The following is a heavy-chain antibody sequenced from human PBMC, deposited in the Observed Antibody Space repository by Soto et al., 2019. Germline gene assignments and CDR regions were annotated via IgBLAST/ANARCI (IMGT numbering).Heavy chain of an antibody. CDR3: VRLIGNSWLDS. V-gene: IGHV6-1*01. J-gene: IGHJ5*01. Sequence: PSQALSLTCAISGDSVSSNSAASNWIRQSPSRGLEWLGRTYYRSKWYNDYAVSAKSRITINPDTSKNQFSLHLSSVTPDDTAVYYCVRLIGNSWLDSWRQGTPVPVSS. CDR1: GDSVSSNSAA. D-gene: IGHD2-8*01. CDR2: TYYRSKWYN.